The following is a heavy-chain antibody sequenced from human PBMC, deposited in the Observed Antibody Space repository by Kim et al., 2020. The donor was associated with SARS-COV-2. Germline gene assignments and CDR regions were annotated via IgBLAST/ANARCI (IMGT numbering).Heavy chain of an antibody. J-gene: IGHJ4*02. V-gene: IGHV1-2*04. Sequence: NYAQKFQGWVTMTRDTSIRTAYMELSRLRSDDTAVYYCARARSGSYKLYCWGQGTLVTVSS. CDR3: ARARSGSYKLYC. D-gene: IGHD1-26*01.